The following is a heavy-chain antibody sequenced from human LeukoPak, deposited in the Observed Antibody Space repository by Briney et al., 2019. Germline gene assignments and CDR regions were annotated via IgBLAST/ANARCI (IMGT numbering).Heavy chain of an antibody. V-gene: IGHV3-30*04. CDR1: GFTFSSYA. J-gene: IGHJ4*02. CDR3: ARDLVVAVAASTAFDY. Sequence: GGSLRLSCAASGFTFSSYAMHWVRQAPGKGLEWVAVISYDGSNKYYADSVKGRFTISRDNSKNTLYLQMNSLRAEDTAVYYCARDLVVAVAASTAFDYWGQGTLVAVSS. CDR2: ISYDGSNK. D-gene: IGHD6-19*01.